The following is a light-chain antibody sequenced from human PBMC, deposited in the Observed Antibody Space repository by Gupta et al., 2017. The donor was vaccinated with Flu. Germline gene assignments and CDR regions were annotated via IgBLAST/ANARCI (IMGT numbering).Light chain of an antibody. CDR2: DAS. Sequence: EIVLTQSPAALSVSPGERVTLSCRASQSVRAYLAWYHQRPGQSPRLLIYDASNRATDVPARFNASGSETDFTLTISGLEPEDSGVYYCQQRNTWPLTFGGWTKVEIK. CDR1: QSVRAY. V-gene: IGKV3-11*01. CDR3: QQRNTWPLT. J-gene: IGKJ4*01.